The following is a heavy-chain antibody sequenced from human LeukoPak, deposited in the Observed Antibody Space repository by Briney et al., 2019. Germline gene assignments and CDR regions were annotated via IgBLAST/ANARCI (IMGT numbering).Heavy chain of an antibody. D-gene: IGHD4-17*01. V-gene: IGHV3-23*01. CDR2: ISGSGGST. J-gene: IGHJ4*02. CDR1: GFTFSSYA. CDR3: AKDPYGDYVYFDY. Sequence: GSLRLSCAASGFTFSSYAMSWFRQAPGKGREWVSSISGSGGSTYYADSVKGRFTISRDNSKNTLYLQMNSLRAEDTAVYYCAKDPYGDYVYFDYWGQGTLVTVSS.